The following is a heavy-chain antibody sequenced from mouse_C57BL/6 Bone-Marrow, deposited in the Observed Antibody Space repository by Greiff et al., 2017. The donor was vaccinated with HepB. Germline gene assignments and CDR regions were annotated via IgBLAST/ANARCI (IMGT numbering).Heavy chain of an antibody. CDR1: GFNIKDDY. CDR2: IDPENGDT. V-gene: IGHV14-4*01. J-gene: IGHJ4*01. Sequence: VQLKQSGAELVRPGASVKLSCTASGFNIKDDYMHWVKQRPEQGLEWIGWIDPENGDTEYASKFQGKATITADTSSNTAYLQLSSLTSEDTAVYYCTTKVVAPAMDYWGQGTSVTVSS. D-gene: IGHD1-1*01. CDR3: TTKVVAPAMDY.